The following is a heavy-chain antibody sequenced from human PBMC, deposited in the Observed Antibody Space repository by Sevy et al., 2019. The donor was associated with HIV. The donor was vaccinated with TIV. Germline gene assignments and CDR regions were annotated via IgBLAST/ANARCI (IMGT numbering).Heavy chain of an antibody. CDR3: AKDRGGSSGWHNFDY. V-gene: IGHV3-23*01. Sequence: GGSLRLSCAASGFTFSSYAMSWVRQAPGKGLEWVSAISGSGGSKYYAYSVKGRFTISRDNSKNTLYLQMNSLRAEDTAVYYCAKDRGGSSGWHNFDYWGQGTLVTVSS. D-gene: IGHD6-19*01. J-gene: IGHJ4*02. CDR1: GFTFSSYA. CDR2: ISGSGGSK.